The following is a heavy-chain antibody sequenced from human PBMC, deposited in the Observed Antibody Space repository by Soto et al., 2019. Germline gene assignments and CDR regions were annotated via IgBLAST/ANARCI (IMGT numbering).Heavy chain of an antibody. CDR2: ISSSSRFI. CDR3: TRSLALVGSHDDWFDS. CDR1: GFVFSATS. D-gene: IGHD6-6*01. J-gene: IGHJ5*01. Sequence: GGSLRLSCSASGFVFSATSMNWVRQAPGKGLERVSSISSSSRFIYFEDSLRRRISVSRDNAKNSLNLQMTSISDDDMTFYYCTRSLALVGSHDDWFDSWGPGTLVTVSS. V-gene: IGHV3-21*01.